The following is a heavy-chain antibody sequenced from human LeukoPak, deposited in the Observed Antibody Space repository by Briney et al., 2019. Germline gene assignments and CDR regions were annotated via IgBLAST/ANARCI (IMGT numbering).Heavy chain of an antibody. D-gene: IGHD1-1*01. V-gene: IGHV4-59*01. CDR2: IYYSGST. Sequence: SETLSLTCTVSGGSISSYYWSWIRQPPGKGLEWIGYIYYSGSTNYDPSLKSRVTISVDTSKNQFSLKLSSVTAADTAVYYCARDTNRPVERRRGAGAFDIWGQGTMVTVSS. J-gene: IGHJ3*02. CDR1: GGSISSYY. CDR3: ARDTNRPVERRRGAGAFDI.